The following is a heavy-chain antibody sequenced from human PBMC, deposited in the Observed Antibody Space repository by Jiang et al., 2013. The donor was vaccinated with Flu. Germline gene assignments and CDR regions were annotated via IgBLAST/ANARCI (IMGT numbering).Heavy chain of an antibody. J-gene: IGHJ3*01. D-gene: IGHD2-15*01. CDR1: GFTFRNYW. CDR2: IRQDGSQT. V-gene: IGHV3-7*05. Sequence: PGGSLRLSCAASGFTFRNYWMTWVRQAPGKGLEWVANIRQDGSQTYYVDSAKGRFTISRDNAKNSLFLQMNSVRAEDTAVYYCTRDSSPPCSGRTCYFDAFDLWGQGDNGHRLF. CDR3: TRDSSPPCSGRTCYFDAFDL.